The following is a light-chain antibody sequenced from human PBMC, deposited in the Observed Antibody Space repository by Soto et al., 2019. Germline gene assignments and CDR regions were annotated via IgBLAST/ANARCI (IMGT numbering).Light chain of an antibody. CDR1: QRVISDY. V-gene: IGKV3-20*01. CDR2: ATS. CDR3: QQYEASPWT. J-gene: IGKJ1*01. Sequence: ENVLTQSPGTLSLSPGEGASLSCRASQRVISDYFGWYQQKEGQAPRLIIYATSRSAAGIPDRFSGSGSETDFTLTISRVEPADSAIYYCQQYEASPWTFGQGTKLEIK.